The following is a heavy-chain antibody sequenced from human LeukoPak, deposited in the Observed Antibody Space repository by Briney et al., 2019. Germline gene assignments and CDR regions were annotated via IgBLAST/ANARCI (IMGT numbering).Heavy chain of an antibody. CDR1: GGSFSGYY. V-gene: IGHV4-34*01. D-gene: IGHD2-2*01. CDR2: INHSGST. J-gene: IGHJ4*02. Sequence: SETLSLTCAVYGGSFSGYYWSWIRQPPGKGLEWIGEINHSGSTNYNPSHKSRVTISVDTSKNQFSLKLSSVTAADTAVYYCARGCSSTSCLDYWGQGTLVTVSP. CDR3: ARGCSSTSCLDY.